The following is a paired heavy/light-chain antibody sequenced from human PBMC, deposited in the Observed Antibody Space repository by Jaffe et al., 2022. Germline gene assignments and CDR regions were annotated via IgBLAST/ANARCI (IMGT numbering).Light chain of an antibody. CDR2: AAS. V-gene: IGKV1-NL1*01. Sequence: DIQMTQSPSSLSASVGDRVTITCRASQGISNSLAWYQQKPGKAPKLLLYAASTLESGVPSRFSGSGSGTDYTLTISSLQPEDFATYYCQQYYSTPWTFGQGTKVEIK. J-gene: IGKJ1*01. CDR1: QGISNS. CDR3: QQYYSTPWT.
Heavy chain of an antibody. Sequence: EVQLVESGGGLVQPGGSLRLSCAASGFTFSSYEMNWVRQAPGKGLEWVSYISSSGSTIYYADSVKGRFTISRDNAKNSLYLQMNSLRAEDTAVYYCARGPTGGFDWLLSPAYYFDYWGQGTLVTVSS. CDR2: ISSSGSTI. CDR3: ARGPTGGFDWLLSPAYYFDY. D-gene: IGHD3-9*01. V-gene: IGHV3-48*03. J-gene: IGHJ4*02. CDR1: GFTFSSYE.